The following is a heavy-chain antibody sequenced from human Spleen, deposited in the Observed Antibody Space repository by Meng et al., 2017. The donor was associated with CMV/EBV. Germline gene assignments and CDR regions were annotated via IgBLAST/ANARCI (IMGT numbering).Heavy chain of an antibody. CDR1: GFTVRSYW. Sequence: GESLKISCVASGFTVRSYWMHWVRQAPGKGLVWFSRTDSDGSDTSCADSGKGRFTISRDNAKNTLYLQKKSLRAEDTAVYYCAMGALATTWFDPWGQGTLVTVSS. CDR2: TDSDGSDT. V-gene: IGHV3-74*01. D-gene: IGHD1-26*01. CDR3: AMGALATTWFDP. J-gene: IGHJ5*02.